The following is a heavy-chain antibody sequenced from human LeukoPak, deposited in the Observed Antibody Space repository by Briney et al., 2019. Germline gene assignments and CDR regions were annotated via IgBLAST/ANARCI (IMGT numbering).Heavy chain of an antibody. J-gene: IGHJ4*02. CDR1: GFTFSSYE. CDR2: ISSSSSYI. Sequence: GGSLRLSCAASGFTFSSYEMNWVRQAPGKGLEWVSSISSSSSYIYYADSVKGRFTISRDNAKNSLYLQMNSLRAEDTAVYYCARAIAAAGTDWGQGTLVTVSS. CDR3: ARAIAAAGTD. D-gene: IGHD6-13*01. V-gene: IGHV3-21*01.